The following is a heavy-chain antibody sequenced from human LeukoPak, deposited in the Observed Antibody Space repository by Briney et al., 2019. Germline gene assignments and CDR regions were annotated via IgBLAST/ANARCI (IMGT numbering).Heavy chain of an antibody. V-gene: IGHV4-39*06. D-gene: IGHD3-10*01. J-gene: IGHJ5*02. CDR2: FYYSGST. Sequence: AETLSLTCAVSGVSISSCSYHWGRIRQPRGQGREWVGRFYYSGSTYYNPSLKSRETISVATSKSQCTLRLSSVTAADTAVYHCARVSNPVRGVISLKYNWFDPWGEGTLVTVSS. CDR3: ARVSNPVRGVISLKYNWFDP. CDR1: GVSISSCSYH.